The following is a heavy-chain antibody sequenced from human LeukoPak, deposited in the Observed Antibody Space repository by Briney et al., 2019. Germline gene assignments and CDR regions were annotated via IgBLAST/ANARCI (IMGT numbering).Heavy chain of an antibody. CDR2: ISGSGGST. D-gene: IGHD2-2*01. CDR1: GFTFSSYA. J-gene: IGHJ4*02. CDR3: AKAGCTSTSCLKLDY. V-gene: IGHV3-23*01. Sequence: GGSPRLSCAASGFTFSSYAMSWVRQAPGKGLEWVSAISGSGGSTYYADSVKGRFTISRDNSKNTLYLQMNSLRAEDTAVYYCAKAGCTSTSCLKLDYWGQGTLVTVSS.